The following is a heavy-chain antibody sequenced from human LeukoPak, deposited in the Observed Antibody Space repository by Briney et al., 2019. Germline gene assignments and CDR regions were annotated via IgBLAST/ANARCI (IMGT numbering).Heavy chain of an antibody. V-gene: IGHV7-4-1*02. CDR3: ARRNVVAATPGGFDP. D-gene: IGHD2-15*01. CDR2: INTNTGNP. Sequence: ASVKVSCKASGYTFTSYAMNWVRQAPGQGLEWMGWINTNTGNPTYAQGFTGRFVFSLDTSVSTAYLQISSLKAEDTAVYYCARRNVVAATPGGFDPWGQGTLVTVSS. J-gene: IGHJ5*02. CDR1: GYTFTSYA.